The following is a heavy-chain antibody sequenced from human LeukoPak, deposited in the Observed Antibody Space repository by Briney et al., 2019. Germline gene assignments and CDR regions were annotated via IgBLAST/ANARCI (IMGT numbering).Heavy chain of an antibody. V-gene: IGHV3-23*01. J-gene: IGHJ4*02. Sequence: GGSLKLSCAASGFTFSSYAMSWVRQAPGKGLEWVSAISGGGIGIYYADSLKGRFTISRDDSKNTLYLQMNSLRAEDTAVYYCTRRRGNQQPIDYWGQGTLVTVSS. CDR3: TRRRGNQQPIDY. CDR2: ISGGGIGI. D-gene: IGHD2-2*01. CDR1: GFTFSSYA.